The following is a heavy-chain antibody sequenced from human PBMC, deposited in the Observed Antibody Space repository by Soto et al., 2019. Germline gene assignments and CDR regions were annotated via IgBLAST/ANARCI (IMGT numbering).Heavy chain of an antibody. CDR1: GASITGTSY. J-gene: IGHJ5*02. V-gene: IGHV4-30-4*01. D-gene: IGHD5-12*01. Sequence: QVQLQESGPGLMKPSETLSLTCTVSGASITGTSYWSWIRQPPGKGLEWIGYIPSRGRPFYNPSLTSRGTISADTSKNQLSLQLTSVTAADTAVYYCARDTYSGYDFGLWGQGTLVTVSS. CDR3: ARDTYSGYDFGL. CDR2: IPSRGRP.